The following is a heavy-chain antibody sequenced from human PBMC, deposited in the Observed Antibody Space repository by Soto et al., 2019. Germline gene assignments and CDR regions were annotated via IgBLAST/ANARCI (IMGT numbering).Heavy chain of an antibody. CDR3: AGQYYYGSGSYLLYAFDI. CDR2: IYYSGST. CDR1: GGSISSSSYY. Sequence: SETLSLTCTVSGGSISSSSYYWGWIRQPPGKGLEWIGSIYYSGSTYYNPSLKSRVTISVDTSKNQFSLKLSSVTAADTAVYYCAGQYYYGSGSYLLYAFDIWGQGTMVTVSS. J-gene: IGHJ3*02. V-gene: IGHV4-39*01. D-gene: IGHD3-10*01.